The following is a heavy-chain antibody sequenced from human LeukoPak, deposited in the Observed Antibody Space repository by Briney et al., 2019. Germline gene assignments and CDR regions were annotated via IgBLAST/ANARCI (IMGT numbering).Heavy chain of an antibody. CDR3: GKDIRVLEGVLAHWGMDG. V-gene: IGHV3-30*18. CDR1: GFTFSSYS. Sequence: GGSLRLSCAASGFTFSSYSMNWVRQAPGKGLEWVAVISYDGSNKYYADSVKGRFTISRDNSKNTLYLQMNSLRAEDTAVYYCGKDIRVLEGVLAHWGMDGWGQGTTVTVSS. CDR2: ISYDGSNK. D-gene: IGHD3-3*01. J-gene: IGHJ6*02.